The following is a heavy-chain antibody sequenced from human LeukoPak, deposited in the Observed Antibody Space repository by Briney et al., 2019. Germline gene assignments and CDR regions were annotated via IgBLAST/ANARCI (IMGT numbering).Heavy chain of an antibody. CDR2: IKLDGSEK. J-gene: IGHJ4*02. Sequence: GGSLRLSCVASGFSFGKYWMSWVRQAPGKGLEWVANIKLDGSEKNYVDSVKGRFTISRDNTKNSLYLQMNSLRAEDTAVFYCARDQYDTWSRRGNFDSWGQGTLAIVSS. CDR1: GFSFGKYW. D-gene: IGHD3/OR15-3a*01. CDR3: ARDQYDTWSRRGNFDS. V-gene: IGHV3-7*03.